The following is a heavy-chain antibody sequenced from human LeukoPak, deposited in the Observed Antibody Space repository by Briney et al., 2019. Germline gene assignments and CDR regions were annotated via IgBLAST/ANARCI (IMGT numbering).Heavy chain of an antibody. CDR2: ISGSGGST. J-gene: IGHJ4*02. CDR1: GFTFSSYA. Sequence: GGSLRLSCAASGFTFSSYAMSWVREAPGKGLEWLSAISGSGGSTYYADSVKGRFTISRDNSKNTLYLQMNSLRAEDTAVYYCAKDLTGEYYYDSSGYLDWGQGALVTVSS. V-gene: IGHV3-23*01. CDR3: AKDLTGEYYYDSSGYLD. D-gene: IGHD3-22*01.